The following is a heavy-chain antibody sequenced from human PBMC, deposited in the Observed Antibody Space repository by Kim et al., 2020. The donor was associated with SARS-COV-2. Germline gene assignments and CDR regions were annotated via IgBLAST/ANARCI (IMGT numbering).Heavy chain of an antibody. Sequence: GGSLRLSCAASGFMFSSYGMHWVRQAPGKGLEWVALISYDGSNKYYADSVKGRFTISRDTSKNTLYLQMNSLRAEDTAVYYCAKEAVPGRGYHFDYWGQGTLVTVSS. CDR2: ISYDGSNK. CDR3: AKEAVPGRGYHFDY. D-gene: IGHD6-19*01. V-gene: IGHV3-30*18. CDR1: GFMFSSYG. J-gene: IGHJ4*02.